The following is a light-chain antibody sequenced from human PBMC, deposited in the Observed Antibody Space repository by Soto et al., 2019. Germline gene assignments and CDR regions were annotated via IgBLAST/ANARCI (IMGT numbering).Light chain of an antibody. J-gene: IGKJ4*01. CDR1: QSVSSSH. CDR2: GAS. CDR3: QHYDGSPLT. Sequence: CRASQSVSSSHLAWYQQKPGQAPRLLIYGASNRATAVPDRFSGSGSGTVFTLTISRLETEDFAMYYCQHYDGSPLTFGGGTKVDIK. V-gene: IGKV3-20*01.